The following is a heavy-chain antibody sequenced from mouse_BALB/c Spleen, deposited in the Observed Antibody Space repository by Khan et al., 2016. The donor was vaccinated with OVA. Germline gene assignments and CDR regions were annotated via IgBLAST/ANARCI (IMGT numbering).Heavy chain of an antibody. J-gene: IGHJ2*01. V-gene: IGHV1-84*02. CDR2: IYPGSGNT. CDR3: AKGGYYGNSLFDY. CDR1: GFTFTDYY. Sequence: LQQSGPELVKPGASVKISCKAPGFTFTDYYINWVKQKPGQGLEWIGWIYPGSGNTKYNEKFKGMATLTVDTSSSTAYMQLSSLTSEDTAVYFSAKGGYYGNSLFDYWGQGTTLTVSS. D-gene: IGHD1-1*01.